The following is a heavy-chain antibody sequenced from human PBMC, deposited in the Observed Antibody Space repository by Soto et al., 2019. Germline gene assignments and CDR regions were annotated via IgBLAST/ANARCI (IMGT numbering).Heavy chain of an antibody. D-gene: IGHD2-2*01. CDR2: INPSGGST. V-gene: IGHV1-46*01. CDR1: GYTFTSYH. CDR3: ARGGPAAIAWFDH. J-gene: IGHJ5*02. Sequence: GASVKVSCKASGYTFTSYHMHWVRQAPGQGREWMGIINPSGGSTNYAQKFQGRITMTRDTSTSTVYMELSSLRSEDTAVYYCARGGPAAIAWFDHWGQGTLVTV.